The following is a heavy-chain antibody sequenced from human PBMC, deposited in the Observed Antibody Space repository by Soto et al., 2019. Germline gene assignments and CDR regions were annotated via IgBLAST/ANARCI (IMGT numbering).Heavy chain of an antibody. V-gene: IGHV1-69*08. D-gene: IGHD4-17*01. CDR2: IIPALGTT. CDR1: GGPFSSHT. Sequence: QDQLVQSGAEVKKPGSSVKVSCKAFGGPFSSHTFSWVRQAPGQGLEWMGRIIPALGTTTYAQKFQGRVKITEDESVTTVNMEMNSLRTENTAVYSCARPDFGDYWYFDLWGRGTLVTVSS. J-gene: IGHJ2*01. CDR3: ARPDFGDYWYFDL.